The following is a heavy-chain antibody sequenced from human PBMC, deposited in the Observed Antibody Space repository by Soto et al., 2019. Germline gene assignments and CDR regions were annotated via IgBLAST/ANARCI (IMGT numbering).Heavy chain of an antibody. Sequence: GASVKVSCTASGYTFTSYGISWVRQAPGQGLEWMGWISAYNGNTNYAQKLQGRVTMTTDTSTSTAYMELRSLRSDDTAVYYCARDVYDIVVVPAAISDYYYMDVWGKGTTVTVSS. J-gene: IGHJ6*03. D-gene: IGHD2-2*01. CDR3: ARDVYDIVVVPAAISDYYYMDV. CDR1: GYTFTSYG. CDR2: ISAYNGNT. V-gene: IGHV1-18*01.